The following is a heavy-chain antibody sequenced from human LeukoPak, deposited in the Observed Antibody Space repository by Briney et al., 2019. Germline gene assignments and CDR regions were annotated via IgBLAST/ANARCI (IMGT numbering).Heavy chain of an antibody. CDR3: VTPPD. CDR1: GFSFNDAW. CDR2: IKSKTAGGTT. J-gene: IGHJ4*02. V-gene: IGHV3-15*01. Sequence: GGSLTLSCAASGFSFNDAWMAWVRQAPGKGLEWVGRIKSKTAGGTTDYAAPVKGRFTISRDDSKNTLYLEMNSLETEDTAVYYCVTPPDWVQGTLVTVSS.